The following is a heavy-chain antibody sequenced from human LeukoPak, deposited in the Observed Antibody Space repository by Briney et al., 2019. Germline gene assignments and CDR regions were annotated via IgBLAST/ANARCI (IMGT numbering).Heavy chain of an antibody. J-gene: IGHJ5*02. V-gene: IGHV1-8*01. CDR2: MNPNSGNT. Sequence: ASVNVSCKASGYTFTSYDINWVRQATGQGLEWMGWMNPNSGNTGYAQKFQGRVTMTRNTSISTAYMELSSLRSEDTAVYYCARRDVVVPAAMVTFDPWGQGTLVTVSS. D-gene: IGHD2-2*01. CDR3: ARRDVVVPAAMVTFDP. CDR1: GYTFTSYD.